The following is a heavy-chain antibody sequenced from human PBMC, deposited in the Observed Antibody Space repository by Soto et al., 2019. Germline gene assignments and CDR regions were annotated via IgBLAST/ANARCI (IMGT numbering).Heavy chain of an antibody. V-gene: IGHV4-34*01. J-gene: IGHJ4*02. CDR2: INHSGST. D-gene: IGHD6-6*01. Sequence: SETLSLTCAVYGGSFSGYYWSWIRQPPGKGLEWIGEINHSGSTNYNPSLKSRVTISVDTSKNQFSLKLSSVTAADTAVYYCAIRGYIAARQRHFDYWGQGTRVTVSS. CDR3: AIRGYIAARQRHFDY. CDR1: GGSFSGYY.